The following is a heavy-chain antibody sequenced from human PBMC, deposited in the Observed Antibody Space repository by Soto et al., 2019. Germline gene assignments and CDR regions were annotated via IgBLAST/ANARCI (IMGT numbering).Heavy chain of an antibody. J-gene: IGHJ6*02. CDR3: ARGYGTMVRGVTRYYYYGMDV. V-gene: IGHV1-69*13. CDR1: GGTFSSYA. Sequence: GASVKVSCKASGGTFSSYAISWVRQAPGQGLEWMGGIIPIFGTANYAQKFQGRVTITADESTSTAYMELSSLRSEDTAVYYCARGYGTMVRGVTRYYYYGMDVWGQGTTVTV. CDR2: IIPIFGTA. D-gene: IGHD3-10*01.